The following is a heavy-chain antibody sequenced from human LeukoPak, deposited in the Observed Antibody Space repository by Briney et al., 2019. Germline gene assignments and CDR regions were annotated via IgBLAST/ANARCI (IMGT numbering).Heavy chain of an antibody. D-gene: IGHD3-22*01. J-gene: IGHJ4*02. CDR1: GFTFSSYE. V-gene: IGHV3-48*03. Sequence: GSLRLSCAASGFTFSSYEMNWVRQAPGKGLEWVSYISSSGSTIYYADSVKGRFTISRDNAKNSLYLQMNSLRAEDTAVYYCARDRYYYDSSGYYPPGYWGQGTLVTVSS. CDR2: ISSSGSTI. CDR3: ARDRYYYDSSGYYPPGY.